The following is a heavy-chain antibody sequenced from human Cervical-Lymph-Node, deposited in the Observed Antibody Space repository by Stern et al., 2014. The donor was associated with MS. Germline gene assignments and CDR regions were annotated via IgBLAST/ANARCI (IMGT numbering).Heavy chain of an antibody. CDR3: ARARWYYFGMDV. Sequence: QVQLVQSGPGLVKASETLSLTCTVSGVSISSFYWSWVRQPPGKGVEWIGYIYDSGRTNYNPSLKSRVTISVDTSKNQFSLKVSSVTAADTAVYYCARARWYYFGMDVWGQGTPVTVSS. CDR1: GVSISSFY. D-gene: IGHD6-13*01. J-gene: IGHJ6*02. V-gene: IGHV4-59*01. CDR2: IYDSGRT.